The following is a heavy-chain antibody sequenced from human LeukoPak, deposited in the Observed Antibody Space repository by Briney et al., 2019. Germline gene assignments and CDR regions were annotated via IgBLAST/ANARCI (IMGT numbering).Heavy chain of an antibody. CDR1: GCTFSSYW. Sequence: GGSLRLSCAASGCTFSSYWMHWVRQAPGKGLVWVSRINSDGSSTSYADSVKGRFTISRDNSKNTLYLQMNSLRAEDTAVYYCAKNIGGFDYWGQGTLVTVSS. V-gene: IGHV3-74*01. CDR2: INSDGSST. CDR3: AKNIGGFDY. J-gene: IGHJ4*02. D-gene: IGHD4-23*01.